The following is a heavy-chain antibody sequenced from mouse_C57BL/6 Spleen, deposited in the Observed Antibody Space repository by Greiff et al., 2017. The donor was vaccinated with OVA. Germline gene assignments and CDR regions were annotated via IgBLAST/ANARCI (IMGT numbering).Heavy chain of an antibody. CDR3: ARDYYGEAMDY. CDR2: LDPSDSYT. Sequence: QVQLQQPGAELVMPGASVKLSCKASGYTFTSYWMHWVKQRPGQGLEWIGELDPSDSYTNYNQKFKGKSTLTVDKSSSTAYMQLSSLTSEDSAVDYCARDYYGEAMDYWGQGTSVTVSS. V-gene: IGHV1-69*01. J-gene: IGHJ4*01. D-gene: IGHD1-1*01. CDR1: GYTFTSYW.